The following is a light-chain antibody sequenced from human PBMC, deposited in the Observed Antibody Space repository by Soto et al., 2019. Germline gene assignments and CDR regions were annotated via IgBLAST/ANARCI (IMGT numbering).Light chain of an antibody. CDR2: RNN. J-gene: IGLJ3*02. CDR3: AAWDDSLSGNWV. V-gene: IGLV1-47*01. Sequence: QSVLTQPPSASGTPGQRVTISCSGSSSNIGSNYVYWYQQLPGTAPKLLIYRNNQRPSGVPDRFSCSKSGTSAALAISGLRSEDEADYYCAAWDDSLSGNWVFGGGTQLTVL. CDR1: SSNIGSNY.